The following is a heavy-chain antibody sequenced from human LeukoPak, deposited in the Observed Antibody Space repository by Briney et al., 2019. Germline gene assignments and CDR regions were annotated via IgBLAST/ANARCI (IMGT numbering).Heavy chain of an antibody. V-gene: IGHV3-23*01. CDR1: GFMFSNHA. J-gene: IGHJ4*02. D-gene: IGHD3-22*01. Sequence: GGSLRLSCAGSGFMFSNHAMRWVRQAPGKGLEWVSGISTRGGGIYYADSVKGRFTISRDNSKNTLYLQMKSLRAEDTPVYYCATDGFDHYDSSGYYYFDYWGQGTLVTVSS. CDR2: ISTRGGGI. CDR3: ATDGFDHYDSSGYYYFDY.